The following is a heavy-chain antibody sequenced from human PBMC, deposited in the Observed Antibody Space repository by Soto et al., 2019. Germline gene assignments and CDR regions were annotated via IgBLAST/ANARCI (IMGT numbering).Heavy chain of an antibody. CDR1: GFTFSSYG. V-gene: IGHV3-30*18. D-gene: IGHD3-3*01. J-gene: IGHJ4*02. CDR3: AKGLTYYDFWSGADLYYFDY. Sequence: GGSLRLSCAASGFTFSSYGMHWVRQAPGKGLEWVAVISYDGSNKYYADSVKGRFTISRDNSKNTLYLQMNSLRAEDTAVYYCAKGLTYYDFWSGADLYYFDYWGQGTLVTVSS. CDR2: ISYDGSNK.